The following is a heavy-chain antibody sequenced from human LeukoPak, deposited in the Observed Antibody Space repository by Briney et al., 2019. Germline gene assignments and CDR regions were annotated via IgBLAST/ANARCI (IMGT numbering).Heavy chain of an antibody. CDR3: ARDDLTGRYGMDV. CDR1: GGSISSQF. CDR2: IHYSGNA. D-gene: IGHD1-1*01. J-gene: IGHJ6*02. V-gene: IGHV4-59*11. Sequence: SETLSLTCTVSGGSISSQFWIWIRQPPGKGLEWIGYIHYSGNANYNPSLKSRVTISLDTSKNQFSLKLTSVTAADTAVYYCARDDLTGRYGMDVWGQGTTVTVSS.